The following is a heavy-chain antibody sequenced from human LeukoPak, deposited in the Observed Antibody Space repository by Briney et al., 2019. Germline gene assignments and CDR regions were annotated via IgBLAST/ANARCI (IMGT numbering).Heavy chain of an antibody. CDR1: GGSISSSSYY. CDR2: IYYSGST. Sequence: SETLSLTCTVSGGSISSSSYYWGWIRQPPGKGLEWIGSIYYSGSTYYNPSLKSRVTISVDTSKNQFSPKLSSVTAADTAVYYCARRGIYCSSTSCFYYYYYMDVWGKGTTVTVSS. V-gene: IGHV4-39*01. J-gene: IGHJ6*03. CDR3: ARRGIYCSSTSCFYYYYYMDV. D-gene: IGHD2-2*01.